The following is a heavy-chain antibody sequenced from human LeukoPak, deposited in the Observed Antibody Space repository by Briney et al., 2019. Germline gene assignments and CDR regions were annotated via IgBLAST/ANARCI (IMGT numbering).Heavy chain of an antibody. D-gene: IGHD2-2*01. Sequence: GGSLRLSCAASGFTLSSYSMNWVRQAPGKGLEWVSSISRSSSYIYYADSVKGRFTISRDNAKNSLYLQMNSLRAEDTAVYYCARDQYCSRTSCSGGAFDIWGQGTMVTVSS. J-gene: IGHJ3*02. CDR3: ARDQYCSRTSCSGGAFDI. CDR2: ISRSSSYI. V-gene: IGHV3-21*01. CDR1: GFTLSSYS.